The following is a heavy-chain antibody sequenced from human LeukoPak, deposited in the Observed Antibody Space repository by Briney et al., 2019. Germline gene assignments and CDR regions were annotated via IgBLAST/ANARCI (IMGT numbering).Heavy chain of an antibody. CDR3: ARDQGYCSGGSCFYY. D-gene: IGHD2-15*01. Sequence: PSETLSLTCTVSGVSISSGDYYWSWIRQPPGKGLEWIGYIYYSGSTYYNPSLKSRVTISVDTSKNQFSLKLSSVTAADTAVYYCARDQGYCSGGSCFYYWGQGTLVTVSS. J-gene: IGHJ4*02. V-gene: IGHV4-30-4*08. CDR1: GVSISSGDYY. CDR2: IYYSGST.